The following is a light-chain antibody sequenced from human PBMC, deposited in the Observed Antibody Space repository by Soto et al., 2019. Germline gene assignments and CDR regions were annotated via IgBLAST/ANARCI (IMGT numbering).Light chain of an antibody. CDR2: DAS. CDR1: QDISNF. J-gene: IGKJ2*01. CDR3: QQYDILPT. Sequence: DIRLTQSPSSLSTSVGDRVTITCQASQDISNFLNWYQQKPGKAPRLLIYDASSLQTGVTSRFSGSGSGTDFTFTISSLQPEDVATYYCQQYDILPTFGQGTKLEIK. V-gene: IGKV1-33*01.